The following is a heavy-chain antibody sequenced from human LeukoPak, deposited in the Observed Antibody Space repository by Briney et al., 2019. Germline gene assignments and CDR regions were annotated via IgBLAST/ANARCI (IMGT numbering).Heavy chain of an antibody. J-gene: IGHJ4*02. CDR3: ARYGRWGWLQYDFDY. CDR2: ISAYNGNT. Sequence: ASVKVSCKASGYTFTSYGISWVRQAPGQGLEWMGWISAYNGNTNYAQKLQGRVTMTTDTSTSTAYLELRSLRSDDTAVYYCARYGRWGWLQYDFDYWGQGTLVTVSS. V-gene: IGHV1-18*01. D-gene: IGHD5-24*01. CDR1: GYTFTSYG.